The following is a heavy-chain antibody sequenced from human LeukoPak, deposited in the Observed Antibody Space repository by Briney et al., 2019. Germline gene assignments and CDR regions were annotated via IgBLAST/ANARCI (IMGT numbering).Heavy chain of an antibody. CDR1: GGSFSGYY. Sequence: SETLSLTCAVYGGSFSGYYWSWIRQPPGKGLEWIGEINHSGSTNYNPSLKSRVTISVDTSKNQFSLKLSSVTAADTAVYYCASLEVGVRAYDYWGQGTLVTVSS. CDR2: INHSGST. V-gene: IGHV4-34*01. CDR3: ASLEVGVRAYDY. J-gene: IGHJ4*02.